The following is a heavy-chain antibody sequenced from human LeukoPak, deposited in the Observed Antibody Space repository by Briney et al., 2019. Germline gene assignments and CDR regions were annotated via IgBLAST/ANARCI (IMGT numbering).Heavy chain of an antibody. V-gene: IGHV3-21*04. D-gene: IGHD3-22*01. J-gene: IGHJ4*02. Sequence: GGSLRLSCAASGFTFSSYSMNWVRQAPGKGLEWVSSISSSSIYIYYADSVKGRFTISRDNAKNSLYLQMNSLRAEDTAVYYCARIGSGYEDYYFDYWGQGTLVTVSS. CDR1: GFTFSSYS. CDR2: ISSSSIYI. CDR3: ARIGSGYEDYYFDY.